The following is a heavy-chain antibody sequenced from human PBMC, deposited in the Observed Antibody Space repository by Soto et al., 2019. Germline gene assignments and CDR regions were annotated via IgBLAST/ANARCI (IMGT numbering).Heavy chain of an antibody. D-gene: IGHD1-26*01. V-gene: IGHV3-72*01. J-gene: IGHJ4*02. Sequence: EVQLVESGGGLVQPGGSLRLSCAVSGFTLSDHYMDWVPQAPGKGLEWVGRTRHKANSYTTEYAASVKDRFTISRDDSKNSLYLQMNNLRDEDTAVYYCARAGRSDPRDFDYWGQGILVTVSS. CDR1: GFTLSDHY. CDR3: ARAGRSDPRDFDY. CDR2: TRHKANSYTT.